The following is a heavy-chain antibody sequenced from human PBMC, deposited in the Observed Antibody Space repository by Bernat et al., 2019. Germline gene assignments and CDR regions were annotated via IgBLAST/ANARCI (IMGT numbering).Heavy chain of an antibody. CDR2: ISYDGSTK. CDR1: GFTLSSHG. D-gene: IGHD6-13*01. V-gene: IGHV3-30*18. Sequence: QVQLVESGGGVVQPGRSLRLSCAASGFTLSSHGMHWVRQAPGKGLEWVAVISYDGSTKYYGDSVKGRFTISRDNSKNTLYLQMNSLRAEDTAVYYGTKEGGAAGSSYQAYFDYWGKGTLVTVSS. CDR3: TKEGGAAGSSYQAYFDY. J-gene: IGHJ4*02.